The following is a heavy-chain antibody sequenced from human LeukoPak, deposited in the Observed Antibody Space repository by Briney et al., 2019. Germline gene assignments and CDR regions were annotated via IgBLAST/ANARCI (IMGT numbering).Heavy chain of an antibody. V-gene: IGHV1-18*01. D-gene: IGHD6-19*01. CDR1: GCTFTSYG. CDR2: ISAYNGNT. J-gene: IGHJ4*02. Sequence: ASVKVSCKASGCTFTSYGISWVRQAPGQGLEWMGWISAYNGNTNYAQKLQGRVTMTTDTSTSTAYMELRSLRSDDTAVYYCARDIAEQWLVRKYYFDYWGQGTLVTVSS. CDR3: ARDIAEQWLVRKYYFDY.